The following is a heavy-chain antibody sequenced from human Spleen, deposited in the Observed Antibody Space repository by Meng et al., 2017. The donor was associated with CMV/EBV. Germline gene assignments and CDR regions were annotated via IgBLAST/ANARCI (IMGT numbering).Heavy chain of an antibody. CDR2: ISYDGSNK. CDR1: GFTFSSFG. J-gene: IGHJ4*02. Sequence: GESLKISCAASGFTFSSFGMHWVRQAPGKGLEWVAVISYDGSNKYYADSVKGRFTISRDNSKNTLYLQMNSLRAEDTAVYYCARGSGKWGYFDYWGQGTLVTVSS. CDR3: ARGSGKWGYFDY. V-gene: IGHV3-30*19. D-gene: IGHD1-14*01.